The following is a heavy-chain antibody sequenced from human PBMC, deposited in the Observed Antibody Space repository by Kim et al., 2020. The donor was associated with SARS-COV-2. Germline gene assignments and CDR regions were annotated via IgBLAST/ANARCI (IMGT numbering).Heavy chain of an antibody. V-gene: IGHV3-74*01. CDR1: GFTFSSYW. Sequence: GGSLRLSCAASGFTFSSYWMHWVRQAPGKGLVWVSRINSDGSSTSYADSVKGRFTISRDNAKNTLYLQMNSLRAEDTAVYYCARSNLYYAPFDYWGQGTLVTVSS. D-gene: IGHD2-8*01. J-gene: IGHJ4*02. CDR2: INSDGSST. CDR3: ARSNLYYAPFDY.